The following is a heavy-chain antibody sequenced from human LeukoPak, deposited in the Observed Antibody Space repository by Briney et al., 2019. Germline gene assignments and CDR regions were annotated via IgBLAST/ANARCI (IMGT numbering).Heavy chain of an antibody. V-gene: IGHV3-30*18. CDR1: GFTFSNYG. D-gene: IGHD2-2*01. Sequence: PGGSLRLSCAASGFTFSNYGMHWVRQAPGKGLEWVAVMSYDGSNKYYADSVKGRFTISRDNSKNTLYLQMNSLRAEDTAVYYCAKGPRYCSSTSCFPPLDYWGQGTLVTVSS. CDR3: AKGPRYCSSTSCFPPLDY. J-gene: IGHJ4*02. CDR2: MSYDGSNK.